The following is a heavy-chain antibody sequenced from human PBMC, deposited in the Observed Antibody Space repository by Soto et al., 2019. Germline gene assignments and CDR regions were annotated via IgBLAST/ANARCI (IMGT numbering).Heavy chain of an antibody. V-gene: IGHV1-18*01. Sequence: QVQLVQSGADVKQPGASVRVSCKASGYTFSNYGITWVRQAPGQGLEWIGWISGYNVNTNYAQKFQGRVYMTTDASTSTAYMEVRRLRSDDTAVYYCARDGMLQKNDWFDPWGQGTLVTVSS. D-gene: IGHD3-16*01. CDR1: GYTFSNYG. J-gene: IGHJ5*02. CDR2: ISGYNVNT. CDR3: ARDGMLQKNDWFDP.